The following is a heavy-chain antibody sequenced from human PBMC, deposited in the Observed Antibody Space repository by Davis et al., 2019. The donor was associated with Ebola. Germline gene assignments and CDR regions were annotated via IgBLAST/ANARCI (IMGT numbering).Heavy chain of an antibody. J-gene: IGHJ6*02. D-gene: IGHD3-10*01. CDR2: ISGSGGST. V-gene: IGHV3-23*01. CDR1: GFTFSSYA. Sequence: PGGSLRLSCAASGFTFSSYAMSWVRQAPGKGLEWVSAISGSGGSTYYADSVKGRFTISRDNSKNTLYLQMNSLRAEDTAVYYCAKGSKRVQGVRKGYSGMDVWGQGTTVTVSS. CDR3: AKGSKRVQGVRKGYSGMDV.